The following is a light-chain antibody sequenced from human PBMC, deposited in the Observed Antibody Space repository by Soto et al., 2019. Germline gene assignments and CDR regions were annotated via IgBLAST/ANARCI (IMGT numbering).Light chain of an antibody. CDR1: QNINNY. CDR3: QQYENLPT. Sequence: DLQMIQSPSSLSASVGDRVTITCQASQNINNYLNWYQQKPGRAPKLLIYDASNLEAGVPSRFRGSGSGTDFTFTISRLQPEDIATYYCQQYENLPTFGQGTRLEIK. V-gene: IGKV1-33*01. CDR2: DAS. J-gene: IGKJ5*01.